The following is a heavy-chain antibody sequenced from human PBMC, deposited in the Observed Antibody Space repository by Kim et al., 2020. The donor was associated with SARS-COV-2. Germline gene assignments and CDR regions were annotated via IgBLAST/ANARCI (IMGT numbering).Heavy chain of an antibody. Sequence: SVKVSCKASGGTFSSYAISWVRQAPGQGLEWMGGIIPIFGTANYAQKFQGRVTITADESTSTAYMELSSLRSEDTAVYYCARGNIVVVPAGFLYQPVDYWGQGTLVTVSS. CDR3: ARGNIVVVPAGFLYQPVDY. D-gene: IGHD2-2*01. CDR1: GGTFSSYA. J-gene: IGHJ4*02. V-gene: IGHV1-69*13. CDR2: IIPIFGTA.